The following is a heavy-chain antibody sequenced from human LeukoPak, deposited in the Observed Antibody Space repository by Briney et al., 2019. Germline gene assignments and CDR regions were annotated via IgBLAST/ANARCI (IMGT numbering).Heavy chain of an antibody. CDR3: ARGATSLSYFDS. J-gene: IGHJ4*02. V-gene: IGHV4-59*01. D-gene: IGHD2/OR15-2a*01. CDR1: GGSISTYY. Sequence: SETLSLTCTVSGGSISTYYWSWIRQPPGKGLEWIGYIYYSGSTNYNPSLKSRVTISVDTSKNQFSLKLSSVTTADTAVYYCARGATSLSYFDSRGQGTLVAVSS. CDR2: IYYSGST.